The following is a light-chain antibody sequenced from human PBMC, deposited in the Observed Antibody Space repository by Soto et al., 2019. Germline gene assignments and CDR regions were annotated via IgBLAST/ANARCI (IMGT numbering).Light chain of an antibody. V-gene: IGKV1-9*01. J-gene: IGKJ4*01. CDR2: AAS. CDR1: QGISSY. CDR3: QQLNSYPTT. Sequence: IQLTQSPSSLSASVGDRVTITCRASQGISSYLAWYQQKPGKAPKLLIYAASTLQSGVPSRFSDSGSGTDFTLTISSLQPEDFATYYCQQLNSYPTTFGGGTKVDIK.